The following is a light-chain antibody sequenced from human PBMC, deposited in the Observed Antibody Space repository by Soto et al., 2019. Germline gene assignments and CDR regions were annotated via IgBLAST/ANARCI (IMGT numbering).Light chain of an antibody. Sequence: QSVLTQPPSVSRAPGQRVTISCTGSSSNIGAGYDVHWYQQLPGTAPKILIYGNSNRPSGVPDRFSGSKSGTSASLAITGLQAEDEPDYYCQSYDSSLSVVFGGGTKLTLL. CDR3: QSYDSSLSVV. CDR1: SSNIGAGYD. V-gene: IGLV1-40*01. CDR2: GNS. J-gene: IGLJ2*01.